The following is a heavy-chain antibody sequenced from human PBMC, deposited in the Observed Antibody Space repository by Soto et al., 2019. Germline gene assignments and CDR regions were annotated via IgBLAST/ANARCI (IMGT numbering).Heavy chain of an antibody. CDR3: ARHGFGPLHGLVDV. V-gene: IGHV4-59*08. CDR1: GGSITNYY. CDR2: INYDGYS. J-gene: IGHJ6*02. Sequence: QVQLQESGPGLVKPSETLSLTCTVSGGSITNYYCSWFRQPPGKGLEWIGYINYDGYSAYNLSLKRGATLSMDASKTQFSLMLESVTATDTAVYYCARHGFGPLHGLVDVWGPGTTVIVSS. D-gene: IGHD3-10*01.